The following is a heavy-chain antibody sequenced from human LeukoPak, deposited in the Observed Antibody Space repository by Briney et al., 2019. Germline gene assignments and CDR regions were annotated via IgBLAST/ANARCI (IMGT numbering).Heavy chain of an antibody. CDR2: TYYRSKWYN. D-gene: IGHD4-17*01. CDR1: GDSASSNSAA. CDR3: ARGGGLDYGDYYYYMDV. V-gene: IGHV6-1*01. Sequence: QTLSLTCAMSGDSASSNSAAWNWTRQSPSRGLEWLGRTYYRSKWYNDYAVSVKSRITINPDTAKNHFYLQLNSVTPKDTAVYYCARGGGLDYGDYYYYMDVWGKGTTVTVSS. J-gene: IGHJ6*03.